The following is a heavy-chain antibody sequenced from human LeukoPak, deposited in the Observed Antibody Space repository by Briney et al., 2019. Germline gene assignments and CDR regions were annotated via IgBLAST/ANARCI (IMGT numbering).Heavy chain of an antibody. CDR2: IYYSGST. J-gene: IGHJ6*03. D-gene: IGHD4-17*01. CDR1: GGSISSYY. CDR3: AREGWSTVTRNYYYYMDV. Sequence: SETLSLTCTVSGGSISSYYWSWIRQPPGKGLEWIGYIYYSGSTNYNPSLKSRVTISVDTSKNQFSLKLSSVTAADTAVYYCAREGWSTVTRNYYYYMDVWGKGTTVTISS. V-gene: IGHV4-59*01.